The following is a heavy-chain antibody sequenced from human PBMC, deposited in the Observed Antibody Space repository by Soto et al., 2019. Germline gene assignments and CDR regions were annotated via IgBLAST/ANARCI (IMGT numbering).Heavy chain of an antibody. CDR2: IYHSGST. CDR1: GGSISSGGYS. D-gene: IGHD4-17*01. Sequence: QLLESGSGLVKPSQTLSLTCAVSGGSISSGGYSWSWIRQPPGKGLEWIGYIYHSGSTYYNPSLKSRVTISVDRSKNQFSLKLSSVTAADTAVYYCASGGYGDYHFDYWGQGTLVTVSS. V-gene: IGHV4-30-2*01. CDR3: ASGGYGDYHFDY. J-gene: IGHJ4*02.